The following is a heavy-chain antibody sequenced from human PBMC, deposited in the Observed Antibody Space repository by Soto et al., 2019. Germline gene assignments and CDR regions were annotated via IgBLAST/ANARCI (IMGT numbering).Heavy chain of an antibody. CDR2: IKQDGSEK. V-gene: IGHV3-7*01. D-gene: IGHD5-12*01. Sequence: ETLRLSCAASGFTFSSYWMSWVRQAPGKGLEWVANIKQDGSEKYYVDSVKGRFTISRDNAKNSLYLQMNSLRAEDTAVYYCARAPRRDGYNDDAFDIWGQGTMVTVSS. J-gene: IGHJ3*02. CDR1: GFTFSSYW. CDR3: ARAPRRDGYNDDAFDI.